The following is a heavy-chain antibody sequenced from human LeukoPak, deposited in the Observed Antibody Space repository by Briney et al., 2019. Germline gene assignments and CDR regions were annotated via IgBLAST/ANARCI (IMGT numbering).Heavy chain of an antibody. V-gene: IGHV1-2*06. J-gene: IGHJ6*02. D-gene: IGHD1-7*01. CDR3: ARDELELLGYYYYGMDA. Sequence: ASVKVSCKASGYTFTGYYMHWVRQVPGQGLEWMGRINPNSGGTNYAQKFQGRVTMTRDTSISTAYMELSRLRSDDTAVYYCARDELELLGYYYYGMDAWGQGTTVTVSS. CDR1: GYTFTGYY. CDR2: INPNSGGT.